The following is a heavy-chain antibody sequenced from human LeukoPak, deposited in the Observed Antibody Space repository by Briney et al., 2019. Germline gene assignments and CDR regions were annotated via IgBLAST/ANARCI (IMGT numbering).Heavy chain of an antibody. CDR1: GYTFTGYY. J-gene: IGHJ5*02. CDR2: INPNSGGT. CDR3: ARDRGYCSGGSCLRSRYWFDP. D-gene: IGHD2-15*01. V-gene: IGHV1-2*04. Sequence: ASVKVSCKASGYTFTGYYMHWVRQAPGQGLEWMGWINPNSGGTNYAQKFQGWVIMTRDTSISTAYMELSRLRSDDTAVYYCARDRGYCSGGSCLRSRYWFDPWGQGTLVTVSS.